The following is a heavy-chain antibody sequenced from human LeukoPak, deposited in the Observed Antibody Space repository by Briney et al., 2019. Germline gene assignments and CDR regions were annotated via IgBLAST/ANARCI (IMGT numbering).Heavy chain of an antibody. CDR3: ARRTDGYNFFDN. CDR2: LYYTGST. J-gene: IGHJ4*02. D-gene: IGHD5-24*01. CDR1: GGSLSSDY. V-gene: IGHV4-59*01. Sequence: SETLSLTRIVSGGSLSSDYWSWIRQPPGKGLEWIGDLYYTGSTRYNPSLESRVTASLDKSNNQFSLKLTSVTAADTAFYYCARRTDGYNFFDNWGQGTLDTVSS.